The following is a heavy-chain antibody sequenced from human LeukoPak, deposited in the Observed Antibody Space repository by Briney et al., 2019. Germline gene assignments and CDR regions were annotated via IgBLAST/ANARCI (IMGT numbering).Heavy chain of an antibody. V-gene: IGHV3-49*04. D-gene: IGHD2/OR15-2a*01. J-gene: IGHJ4*02. CDR3: ARGRTVSGAKYYFDF. Sequence: GGSLRLSCLPSGFTFRDYGLGWVRQAPGMGLEWVSFTRSKIYGGAPEYAASVRGRFSVSRDGSESIAYLQMNNLESEDTAVYYCARGRTVSGAKYYFDFWSPGTLVAVSS. CDR2: TRSKIYGGAP. CDR1: GFTFRDYG.